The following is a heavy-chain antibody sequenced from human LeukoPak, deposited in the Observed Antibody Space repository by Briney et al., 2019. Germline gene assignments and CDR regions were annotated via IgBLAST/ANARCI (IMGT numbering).Heavy chain of an antibody. CDR1: GYSISSGYY. Sequence: SETLSLTCGVSGYSISSGYYWGWIRQPPGKGLEWIGTIYHNGGTFYNSSLKSRVTVSVDTPKNQFSLKVNSVTAADTAVYYCARHSGSTGLDYWGQGTLVTVSS. V-gene: IGHV4-38-2*01. CDR2: IYHNGGT. J-gene: IGHJ4*02. D-gene: IGHD1-26*01. CDR3: ARHSGSTGLDY.